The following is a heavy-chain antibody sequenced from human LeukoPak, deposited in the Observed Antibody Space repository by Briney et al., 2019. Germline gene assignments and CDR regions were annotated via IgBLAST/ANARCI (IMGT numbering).Heavy chain of an antibody. D-gene: IGHD2-2*01. CDR2: IYYSGST. CDR3: ARDEGSSYPFDY. Sequence: PSETLSLTCTVSGGPISSSSYYWGWIRQPPGKGLEWIGSIYYSGSTYYNPSLKSRVTISVDTSKNQFSLNLSSVTAADTAVYFCARDEGSSYPFDYWGQGTLVTVSS. J-gene: IGHJ4*02. V-gene: IGHV4-39*07. CDR1: GGPISSSSYY.